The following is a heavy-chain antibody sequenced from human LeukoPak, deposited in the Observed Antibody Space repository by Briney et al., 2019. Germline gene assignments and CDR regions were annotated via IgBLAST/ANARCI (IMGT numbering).Heavy chain of an antibody. V-gene: IGHV3-73*01. D-gene: IGHD3-22*01. CDR2: IRSKANSYAT. Sequence: GGSLKLSCAASGFTFSGSAMHWVRQASGKGLEWVGRIRSKANSYATAYAASVKGRFTISRDDSKNTAYLQMNSLKTEDTAVYYCTVTGGYYLFDYWGQGTLVTVSS. CDR1: GFTFSGSA. J-gene: IGHJ4*02. CDR3: TVTGGYYLFDY.